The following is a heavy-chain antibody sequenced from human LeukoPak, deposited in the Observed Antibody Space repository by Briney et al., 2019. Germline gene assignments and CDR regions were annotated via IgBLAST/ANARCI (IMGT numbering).Heavy chain of an antibody. J-gene: IGHJ4*02. CDR1: GFSFSSYG. CDR3: ARDIDKYSSGWPLDY. CDR2: IWYDGSKK. V-gene: IGHV3-33*01. Sequence: PGRSLRLSCAASGFSFSSYGMHWVRQAPGKGLEWVAVIWYDGSKKYYADSVKGRFIISRDNSRNTLYLQMNSLRAEDTAVYYCARDIDKYSSGWPLDYWGQGTLVTVSS. D-gene: IGHD6-19*01.